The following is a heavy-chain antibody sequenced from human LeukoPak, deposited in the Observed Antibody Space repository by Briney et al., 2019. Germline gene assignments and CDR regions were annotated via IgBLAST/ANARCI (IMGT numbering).Heavy chain of an antibody. CDR1: GGSFSGYY. V-gene: IGHV4-34*01. D-gene: IGHD4-17*01. CDR2: INHSGST. Sequence: SETLSLTCAVYGGSFSGYYWSWIRQPPGKGLEWIGEINHSGSTNYNPSLKSRVTISVDTSKNQFSLKLSSVTAADTAVYYCARHHYYGDYYFDYWGQGTLVTVSS. CDR3: ARHHYYGDYYFDY. J-gene: IGHJ4*02.